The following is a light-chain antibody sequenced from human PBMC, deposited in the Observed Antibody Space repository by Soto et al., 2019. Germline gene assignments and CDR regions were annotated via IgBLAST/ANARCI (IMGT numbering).Light chain of an antibody. CDR3: QQHGSSPWT. J-gene: IGKJ1*01. CDR1: QSVSSSY. V-gene: IGKV3-20*01. CDR2: GAS. Sequence: EIVLTQSPGTLSLSPGERATLSCRARQSVSSSYLAWYQQRPGQAPRLLIYGASIRVTGIPDRFSGSGSGTDFTLTISRLEPEDFAVYFCQQHGSSPWTFGQGTKVDIK.